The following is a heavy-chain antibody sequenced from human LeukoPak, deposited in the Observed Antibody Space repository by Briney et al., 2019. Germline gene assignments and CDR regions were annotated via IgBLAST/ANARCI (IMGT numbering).Heavy chain of an antibody. CDR1: GGNFGNYV. D-gene: IGHD6-6*01. V-gene: IGHV1-69*04. Sequence: SVKVSCKASGGNFGNYVIHWVRQAPGQGLEWMGRITPFFGVANYAQTFQDRVTFTADKITNTAYMQISSLKSEDTAVYFCARDTDEEYSSSSDGLAVCGQGTTVTVSS. J-gene: IGHJ6*01. CDR3: ARDTDEEYSSSSDGLAV. CDR2: ITPFFGVA.